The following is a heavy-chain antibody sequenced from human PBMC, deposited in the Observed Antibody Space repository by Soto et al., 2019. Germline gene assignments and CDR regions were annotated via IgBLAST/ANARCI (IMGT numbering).Heavy chain of an antibody. V-gene: IGHV3-21*01. CDR3: ARDSAPRDIVVVVAATPSDY. CDR1: GFTFSSYS. D-gene: IGHD2-15*01. J-gene: IGHJ4*02. Sequence: PGGSLRLSCAASGFTFSSYSMNWVRQAPGKGLEWVSSISSSSSYIYYADSVKGRFAISRDNAKNSLYLQMNSLRAEDTAVYYCARDSAPRDIVVVVAATPSDYWGQGTLVTVSS. CDR2: ISSSSSYI.